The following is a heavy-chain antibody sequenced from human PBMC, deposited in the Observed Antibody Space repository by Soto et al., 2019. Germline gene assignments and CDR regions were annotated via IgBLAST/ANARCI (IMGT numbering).Heavy chain of an antibody. Sequence: QVQLVQSGAEVKKPGSSVKVSCKASGGTFSSYAISWVRQAPGQGLEWMGGIIPIFGTANYAQKFQGRVTITEDEYTSTADMELSSLRSEDTAVYYCARVGDGCSSTSCYTRYYYYGMDVWGQGTTVTVSS. CDR1: GGTFSSYA. J-gene: IGHJ6*02. D-gene: IGHD2-2*02. CDR2: IIPIFGTA. CDR3: ARVGDGCSSTSCYTRYYYYGMDV. V-gene: IGHV1-69*01.